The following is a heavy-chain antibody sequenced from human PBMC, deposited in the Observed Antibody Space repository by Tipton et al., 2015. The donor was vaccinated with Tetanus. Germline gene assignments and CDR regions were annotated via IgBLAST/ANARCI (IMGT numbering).Heavy chain of an antibody. Sequence: QLVQSGPEVKKPGASVKVSCKASGYTLTSYHMHWVRQAPGQGLEWMGIINPIGGSTSYAQKFPGRITMTGDTSTSTVYMELNSLRSEDTAVYYCARANYEIPKKGPFDAWGQGALVIVSS. J-gene: IGHJ4*02. D-gene: IGHD3-9*01. CDR1: GYTLTSYH. CDR3: ARANYEIPKKGPFDA. CDR2: INPIGGST. V-gene: IGHV1-46*01.